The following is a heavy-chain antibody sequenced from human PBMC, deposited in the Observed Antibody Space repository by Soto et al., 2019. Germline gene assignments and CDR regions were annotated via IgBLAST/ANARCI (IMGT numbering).Heavy chain of an antibody. CDR3: TRGGGPPVTHGYDS. J-gene: IGHJ5*01. CDR1: GGSVTSGGYY. V-gene: IGHV4-31*03. CDR2: IYSSGDT. D-gene: IGHD3-16*01. Sequence: QVQLQESGPGLVRPSQTLSLTCTVSGGSVTSGGYYWSLIRHCPGKGLEWIGYIYSSGDTNYNPSLNSRVAMSVATSKTQFSLQLTSVTVADTFIYYCTRGGGPPVTHGYDSWGQGILVTVSS.